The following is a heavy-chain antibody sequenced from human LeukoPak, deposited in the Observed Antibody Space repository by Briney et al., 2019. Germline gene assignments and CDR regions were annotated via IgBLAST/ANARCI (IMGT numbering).Heavy chain of an antibody. D-gene: IGHD5-18*01. J-gene: IGHJ6*03. V-gene: IGHV4-4*07. CDR2: IYTSGST. CDR1: GGSITSCY. Sequence: SETLSLTCTVSGGSITSCYCSWVRQPAGKGLEWIGRIYTSGSTNYNPSLKSRVTISVDKPKNQLSLKLNSVTAAETAVHYCTRVVTWIQAHNGMDAWGKGTPVTVSS. CDR3: TRVVTWIQAHNGMDA.